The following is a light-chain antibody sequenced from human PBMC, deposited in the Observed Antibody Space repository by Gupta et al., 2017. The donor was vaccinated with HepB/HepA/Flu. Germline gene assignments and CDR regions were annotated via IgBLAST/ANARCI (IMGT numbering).Light chain of an antibody. CDR2: GAS. Sequence: DIVMTQSPATLSLSPGETATLSCRASQFISTYLAWYQHKPGQAPKVVIYGASTRATGIPARFSGSGFGKEVTLTINSRQSEDFAGYYCQQHHSWPLITFGGGTKLEIK. CDR3: QQHHSWPLIT. V-gene: IGKV3-15*01. J-gene: IGKJ4*01. CDR1: QFISTY.